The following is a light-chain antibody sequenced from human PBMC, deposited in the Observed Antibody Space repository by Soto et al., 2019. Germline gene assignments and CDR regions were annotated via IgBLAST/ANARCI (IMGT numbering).Light chain of an antibody. CDR2: KAS. J-gene: IGKJ1*01. Sequence: DIQMTQSPSTLSAAVGDRVTITCRATQSISNSLAWYQQKPGKAPKLLIYKASSLESGVPSRFSGSGSGTEFTLSITSLLPDDFATYYCQQYNSYWTFGQGTKVEIK. V-gene: IGKV1-5*03. CDR3: QQYNSYWT. CDR1: QSISNS.